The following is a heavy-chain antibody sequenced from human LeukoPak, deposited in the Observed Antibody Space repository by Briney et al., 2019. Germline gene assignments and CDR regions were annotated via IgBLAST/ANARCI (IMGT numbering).Heavy chain of an antibody. V-gene: IGHV4-39*07. J-gene: IGHJ6*03. CDR3: ARDREDIVVVPAAKEYYYYYYMDV. CDR1: GGSISSSSYY. Sequence: SETLSLTCTVSGGSISSSSYYWGWIRQPPGKGLEWIGSIYYSGSTYYNPSLKSRVTISVDTSKNQFSLKLSSVTAADTAVYYCARDREDIVVVPAAKEYYYYYYMDVWGKGTTVTVSS. CDR2: IYYSGST. D-gene: IGHD2-2*01.